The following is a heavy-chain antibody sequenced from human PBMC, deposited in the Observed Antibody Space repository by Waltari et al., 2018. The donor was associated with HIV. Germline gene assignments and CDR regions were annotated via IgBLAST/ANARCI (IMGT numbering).Heavy chain of an antibody. Sequence: EVQLVQSGGGLVQPGGSLRLSCAASGFTVTTNYMSWVRQAPGKGLAWVSTIYTGGSTYYADSLKGRFTISRDNSKNTLYLQMNILRAEDTAVYYCAKNYYDSSGYPYYYDSWGQGTLVTVSS. CDR3: AKNYYDSSGYPYYYDS. V-gene: IGHV3-66*01. J-gene: IGHJ4*02. CDR1: GFTVTTNY. D-gene: IGHD3-22*01. CDR2: IYTGGST.